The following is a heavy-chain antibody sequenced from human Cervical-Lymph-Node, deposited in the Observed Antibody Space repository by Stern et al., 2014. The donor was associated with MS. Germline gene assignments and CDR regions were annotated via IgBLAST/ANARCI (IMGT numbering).Heavy chain of an antibody. CDR1: GFIFRNYG. D-gene: IGHD3-22*01. CDR2: FLFDGTYK. J-gene: IGHJ6*02. V-gene: IGHV3-33*01. CDR3: AREDSRWSKVDGMDV. Sequence: VQLEESGGGVVQPGGSLRLSCAASGFIFRNYGIHWVRQAPGKGLEWLAGFLFDGTYKNYAQSVKGRFTISRDKFTNTAYLQLNSLRAEDTAVYHCAREDSRWSKVDGMDVWGQGATVTVSS.